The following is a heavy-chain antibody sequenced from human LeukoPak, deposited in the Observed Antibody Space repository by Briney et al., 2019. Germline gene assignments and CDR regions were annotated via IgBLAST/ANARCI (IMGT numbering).Heavy chain of an antibody. D-gene: IGHD7-27*01. CDR3: AKGNWGNAFDI. V-gene: IGHV3-9*01. CDR1: GFTFDDYT. CDR2: ITGDSGST. Sequence: GGSVRLSCAASGFTFDDYTMHWVRQPPGKGLEWVSGITGDSGSTDYADSVRGRFTISRDNAKNSLYLQMNTLREEDTALYYCAKGNWGNAFDIWGQGTMVTVSS. J-gene: IGHJ3*02.